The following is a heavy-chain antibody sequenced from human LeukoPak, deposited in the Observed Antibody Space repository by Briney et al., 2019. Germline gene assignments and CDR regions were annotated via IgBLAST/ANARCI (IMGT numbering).Heavy chain of an antibody. D-gene: IGHD3-9*01. CDR2: INHSGST. V-gene: IGHV4-34*01. CDR3: ARQSKHYDILTGYRPDAFDV. Sequence: PSETLSRTCAVYGGSFSGYYWSWIRQPPGKGLEWIGEINHSGSTNYNPSLKSRVTISLDTSKNQFSLKLSSVTAADTAVYYCARQSKHYDILTGYRPDAFDVWGQGTLVTVSS. CDR1: GGSFSGYY. J-gene: IGHJ3*01.